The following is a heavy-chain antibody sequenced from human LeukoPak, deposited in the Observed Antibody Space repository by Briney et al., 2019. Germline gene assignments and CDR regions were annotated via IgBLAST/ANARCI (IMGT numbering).Heavy chain of an antibody. CDR3: ASGSVSDY. CDR2: INSDGTST. D-gene: IGHD3-10*01. CDR1: GFTFSTYW. J-gene: IGHJ4*02. Sequence: GGSLRLSCAASGFTFSTYWMHWVPQAPGKGLVWVSRINSDGTSTSYADSVKGRFTISRDNAKSTVYLQMNSLRVEDTAVYYCASGSVSDYWGQGTLVTVSS. V-gene: IGHV3-74*01.